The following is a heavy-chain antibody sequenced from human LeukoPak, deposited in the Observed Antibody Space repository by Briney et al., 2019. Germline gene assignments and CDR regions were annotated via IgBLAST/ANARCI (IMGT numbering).Heavy chain of an antibody. Sequence: ASLKLSCKTSGDTLTGDYIHWVRHSPGQWREWMGCINPNTGGTNYAQKFQGCVTMTRDTSINTAYMELSRLRSDDTAVYYCARVQQDCQTSLGVLRCAFDIWGQGTMVTVSS. J-gene: IGHJ3*02. CDR2: INPNTGGT. CDR1: GDTLTGDY. D-gene: IGHD3-16*01. V-gene: IGHV1-2*04. CDR3: ARVQQDCQTSLGVLRCAFDI.